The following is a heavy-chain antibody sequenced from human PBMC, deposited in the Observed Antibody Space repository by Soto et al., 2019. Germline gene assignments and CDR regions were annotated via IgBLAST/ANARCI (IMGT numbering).Heavy chain of an antibody. CDR3: ATFKDIVVVPAAPQGLMRPSGAFDI. Sequence: SETLSLTCTVSGGSLSSSNYYWGWIRQPPGKGLEWIGSIYYSGSTYSNPSLKSRFTMSVDTSKSQFSLKLSSVTAADTAVYYCATFKDIVVVPAAPQGLMRPSGAFDIWGQGTMVTVSS. V-gene: IGHV4-39*01. CDR2: IYYSGST. J-gene: IGHJ3*02. CDR1: GGSLSSSNYY. D-gene: IGHD2-2*01.